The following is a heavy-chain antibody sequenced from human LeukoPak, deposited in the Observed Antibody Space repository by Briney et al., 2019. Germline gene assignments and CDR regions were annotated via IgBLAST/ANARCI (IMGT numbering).Heavy chain of an antibody. J-gene: IGHJ4*02. D-gene: IGHD5-18*01. CDR3: AKMGYGPTLNFDY. CDR1: GFTFSSYA. V-gene: IGHV3-23*01. Sequence: GGSLRLSCAASGFTFSSYAMSWVRQAPGKGLEWVSAIGGSGGSTYYADSVKGRFTISRDNSKNTLYLQMNSLRAEDTAVYYCAKMGYGPTLNFDYWGQGTLVTVSS. CDR2: IGGSGGST.